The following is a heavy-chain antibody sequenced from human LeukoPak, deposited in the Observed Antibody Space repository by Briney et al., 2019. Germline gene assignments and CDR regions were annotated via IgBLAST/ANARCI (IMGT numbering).Heavy chain of an antibody. Sequence: ASVKVSCKASGYTFTGYYMHWVRQTPAQGLEWMGWINPNSGGTNYAQKFQGRVTMTRDTSISTAYMELSRLRSDDTAVYYCAREMTYYYGSGVDYWGQGTLVTVSS. V-gene: IGHV1-2*02. J-gene: IGHJ4*02. CDR2: INPNSGGT. D-gene: IGHD3-10*01. CDR1: GYTFTGYY. CDR3: AREMTYYYGSGVDY.